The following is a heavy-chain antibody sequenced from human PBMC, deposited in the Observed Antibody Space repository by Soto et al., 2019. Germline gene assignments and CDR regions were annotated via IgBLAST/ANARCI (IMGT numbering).Heavy chain of an antibody. CDR2: IVVGSGNT. CDR3: AAARYYYDSSGYYPGGAFDI. V-gene: IGHV1-58*01. CDR1: GFAFTSSA. D-gene: IGHD3-22*01. Sequence: SVKVSCKASGFAFTSSAVQWVRQARGQRLEWIGWIVVGSGNTNYAQKFQERVTITRDMSTSTAYMELSSLRSEDTAVYYCAAARYYYDSSGYYPGGAFDIWGQGTMVTVSS. J-gene: IGHJ3*02.